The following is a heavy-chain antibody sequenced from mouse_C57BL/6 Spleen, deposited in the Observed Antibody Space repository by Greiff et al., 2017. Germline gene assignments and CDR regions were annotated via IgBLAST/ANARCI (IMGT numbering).Heavy chain of an antibody. CDR2: IYPGDGDT. V-gene: IGHV1-82*01. CDR3: AGGLPHWAMDY. Sequence: QVQLQQSGPELVKPGASVKISCKASGYAFSSSWMNWVKQRPGKGLEWIGRIYPGDGDTNYNGKFKGKATLTADKSSSTAYMQLSSLTSEDSAVYFCAGGLPHWAMDYGGQGTAVTASS. CDR1: GYAFSSSW. J-gene: IGHJ4*01. D-gene: IGHD2-2*01.